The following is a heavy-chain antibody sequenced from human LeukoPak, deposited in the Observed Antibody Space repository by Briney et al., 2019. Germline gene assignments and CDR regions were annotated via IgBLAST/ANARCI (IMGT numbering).Heavy chain of an antibody. CDR2: IYNSGST. Sequence: SETLSLTCTVSGGSISSYYWSWVRQPPGKGLEWIGHIYNSGSTNYNPSLKSRVTISLDTSKNQFSLRLSSVSAADTAMYYCTRGRWLADWGQGTLVTVSS. D-gene: IGHD5-24*01. J-gene: IGHJ4*02. CDR3: TRGRWLAD. CDR1: GGSISSYY. V-gene: IGHV4-59*01.